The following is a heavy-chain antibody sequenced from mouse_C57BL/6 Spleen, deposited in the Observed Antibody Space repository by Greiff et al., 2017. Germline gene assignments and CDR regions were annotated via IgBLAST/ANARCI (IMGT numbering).Heavy chain of an antibody. CDR3: ASANWDDAMDY. CDR1: GYTFTSYW. D-gene: IGHD4-1*01. J-gene: IGHJ4*01. CDR2: IHPSDSDT. Sequence: QVQLKQPGAELVKPGASVKVSCKASGYTFTSYWMHWVKQRPGQGLEWIGRIHPSDSDTNYNQKFKGKATLTVDKSSSTAYMQLSSLTSEDSAVYYCASANWDDAMDYWGQGTSVTVSS. V-gene: IGHV1-74*01.